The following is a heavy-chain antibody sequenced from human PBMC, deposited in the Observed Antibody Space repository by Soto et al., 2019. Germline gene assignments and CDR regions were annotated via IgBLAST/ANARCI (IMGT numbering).Heavy chain of an antibody. CDR2: INHSGST. CDR1: GGSFSGYY. Sequence: SETLSLTCAVYGGSFSGYYWSWIRQPPGKGLEWIGEINHSGSTNYNPSLKSRVTISVDTSKNQFSLKLSSVTAADTAVYYCARERITMVRISSKNWFDPWGQGTLVTVSS. CDR3: ARERITMVRISSKNWFDP. V-gene: IGHV4-34*01. D-gene: IGHD3-10*01. J-gene: IGHJ5*02.